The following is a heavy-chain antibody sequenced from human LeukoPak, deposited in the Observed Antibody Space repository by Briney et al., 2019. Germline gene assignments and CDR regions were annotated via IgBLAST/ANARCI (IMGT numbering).Heavy chain of an antibody. D-gene: IGHD7-27*01. CDR3: AGWGSQAPLNP. Sequence: GGSLRLSCVASKFTFNSYWMNWVRQAPGKGLEWVANINSDGSEKYYMDSVKGRFTISRDNAKNTLYLQINSLRVEDAAVYYCAGWGSQAPLNPWGQGTLVTVSS. CDR2: INSDGSEK. V-gene: IGHV3-7*01. CDR1: KFTFNSYW. J-gene: IGHJ5*01.